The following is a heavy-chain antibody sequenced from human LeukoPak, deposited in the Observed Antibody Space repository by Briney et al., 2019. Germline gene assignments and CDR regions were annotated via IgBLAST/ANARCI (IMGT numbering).Heavy chain of an antibody. V-gene: IGHV1-18*01. Sequence: GASVKVSCKASGYTFTSYGISWVRQAPGQGLEWMGWISAYNGNTNYPQKLQGRVTMTTDTSTSTAYMELRSLRSDDTAVYYCARGMGNDYYDSSGYLFDYWGQGTLVTVSS. CDR1: GYTFTSYG. D-gene: IGHD3-22*01. CDR3: ARGMGNDYYDSSGYLFDY. CDR2: ISAYNGNT. J-gene: IGHJ4*02.